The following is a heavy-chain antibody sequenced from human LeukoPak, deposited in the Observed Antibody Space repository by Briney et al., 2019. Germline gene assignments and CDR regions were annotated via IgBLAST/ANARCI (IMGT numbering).Heavy chain of an antibody. J-gene: IGHJ4*02. CDR3: ARGYDTTGYFSY. CDR1: GYTFTNYT. Sequence: ASVKVSCKASGYTFTNYTLNWERQAPGQGLEWMGWIDTNTGNPTYAQGFIGRFVFSLDTSATTAYLQISSLKAEDTAVYYCARGYDTTGYFSYWGQGTLVAVSS. V-gene: IGHV7-4-1*02. CDR2: IDTNTGNP. D-gene: IGHD3-22*01.